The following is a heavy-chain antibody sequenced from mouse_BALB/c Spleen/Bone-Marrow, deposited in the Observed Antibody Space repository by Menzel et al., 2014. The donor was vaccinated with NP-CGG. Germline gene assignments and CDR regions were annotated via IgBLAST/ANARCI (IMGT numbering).Heavy chain of an antibody. CDR1: GYAFTNYL. Sequence: QVQLQQSGAELVRPGTSVKVSCKASGYAFTNYLIEWLKQRPGQGLELIGVINPGSGSTNYNEKFKGKATLTADKSSSTAYMQLSSLTSDDSAVYFCAGGPTWYFDVWGAGTTVTVSS. J-gene: IGHJ1*01. CDR3: AGGPTWYFDV. CDR2: INPGSGST. D-gene: IGHD3-3*01. V-gene: IGHV1-54*03.